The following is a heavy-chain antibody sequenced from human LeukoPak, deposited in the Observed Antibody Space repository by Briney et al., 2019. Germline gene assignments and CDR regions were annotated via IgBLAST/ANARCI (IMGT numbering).Heavy chain of an antibody. CDR2: ISSYNGDI. J-gene: IGHJ3*02. V-gene: IGHV1-18*01. D-gene: IGHD3-16*01. CDR1: GYIFNSYG. CDR3: ARYLRLGETPYDAFDI. Sequence: ASVKVSCKASGYIFNSYGISWMRQAPGQGLEWMAWISSYNGDIKYAQNIQGRVTVTTDTSTSTAYMELRSLGSDDTALYYCARYLRLGETPYDAFDIWGQGTMVTVSS.